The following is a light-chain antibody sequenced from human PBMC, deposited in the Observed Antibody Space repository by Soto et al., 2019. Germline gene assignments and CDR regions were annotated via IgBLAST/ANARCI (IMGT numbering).Light chain of an antibody. CDR3: QQYGSSGWT. J-gene: IGKJ1*01. CDR1: QSVSSNY. Sequence: EIVLTQSPGTLSLSPGERATLSCRASQSVSSNYLAWYQQKPGQAPRLLIYGASSRATGIPDRFGGSGSGTAFTLTSSRLEPEDFAVYYCQQYGSSGWTFGQGTKVEIQ. CDR2: GAS. V-gene: IGKV3-20*01.